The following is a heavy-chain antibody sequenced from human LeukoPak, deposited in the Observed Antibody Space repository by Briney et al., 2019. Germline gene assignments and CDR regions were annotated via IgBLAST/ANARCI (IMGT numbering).Heavy chain of an antibody. CDR3: ARWLSSSWFY. Sequence: ASVKVSCKASGYTFTGYYLHWVRQAPGQGLEWMGWIHPNSGGTNYAQSFQGRVTMTRDTSISTAYMELSSLGSDDTAVYCCARWLSSSWFYWGQGTLVTVSS. CDR1: GYTFTGYY. CDR2: IHPNSGGT. V-gene: IGHV1-2*02. D-gene: IGHD6-13*01. J-gene: IGHJ4*02.